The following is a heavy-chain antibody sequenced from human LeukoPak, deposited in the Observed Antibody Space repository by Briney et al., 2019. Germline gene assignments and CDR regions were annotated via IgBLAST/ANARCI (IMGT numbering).Heavy chain of an antibody. CDR3: AKDQGFGYAEVDY. CDR1: GFTFDDYA. J-gene: IGHJ4*02. Sequence: GGSLRLSCAASGFTFDDYAMHWVRQAPGKGLEWVSGISWNSGSIGYADSVKGRFTISRDNSKNTLYLQMNSLRAEDTAVYYCAKDQGFGYAEVDYWGQGTLVTVSS. CDR2: ISWNSGSI. D-gene: IGHD5-12*01. V-gene: IGHV3-9*01.